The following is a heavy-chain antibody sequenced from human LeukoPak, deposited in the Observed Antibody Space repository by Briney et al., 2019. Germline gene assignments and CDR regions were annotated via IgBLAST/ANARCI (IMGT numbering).Heavy chain of an antibody. Sequence: SGPALVKPTQTLTLTCTFSGFSLSTSGMCVSWIRQRPGNALEWLARIDWDDDKYYSTSLKTRLTISKDTSKNQVVLTMTNMDPVDTATYYCARALYYGGAFDIWGQGTMVTVSS. V-gene: IGHV2-70*11. CDR3: ARALYYGGAFDI. CDR2: IDWDDDK. J-gene: IGHJ3*02. D-gene: IGHD4-23*01. CDR1: GFSLSTSGMC.